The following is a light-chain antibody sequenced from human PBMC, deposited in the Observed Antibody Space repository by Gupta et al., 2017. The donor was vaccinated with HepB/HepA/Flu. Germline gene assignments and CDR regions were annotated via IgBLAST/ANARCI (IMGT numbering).Light chain of an antibody. Sequence: DIQMTQSPSSLSASVGDRVTITCQASQDISNYLNWYQQKPGKAPKLLIYDASNLETGVPSRFSGSGSGTDFSFTISSLQPEDIATYYCLQYYSLPRTFGPGTKVDFK. CDR1: QDISNY. V-gene: IGKV1-33*01. CDR2: DAS. CDR3: LQYYSLPRT. J-gene: IGKJ3*01.